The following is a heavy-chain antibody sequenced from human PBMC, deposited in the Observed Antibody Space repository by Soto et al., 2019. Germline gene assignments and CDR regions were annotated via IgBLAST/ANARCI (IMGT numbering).Heavy chain of an antibody. CDR1: GFSFTNAW. Sequence: EVQLVESGGGLVKPGGSLRLSCVASGFSFTNAWMIWVRQAPGKGLEWVGHIKRKADGETADYATPVKGRFTISRDDSKNTVYLQMNSLKTEDTGVYYFTTGVAGYNPFDYWGQGTLVTVSS. V-gene: IGHV3-15*07. CDR3: TTGVAGYNPFDY. J-gene: IGHJ4*02. D-gene: IGHD1-1*01. CDR2: IKRKADGETA.